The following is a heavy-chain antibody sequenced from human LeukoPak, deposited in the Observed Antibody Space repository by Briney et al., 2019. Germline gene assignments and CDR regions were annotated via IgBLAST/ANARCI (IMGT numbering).Heavy chain of an antibody. CDR3: AKSQGFFDH. CDR1: GFTFSNNG. J-gene: IGHJ4*02. Sequence: GGSLRLSCAASGFTFSNNGMTWVRQAPGEGMEWVTGISDGGDTTYNAGSVKGRFTVSRDNSKNIFYLQMTSVRAEDTAIYYCAKSQGFFDHWGQGSLVTVSS. V-gene: IGHV3-23*01. CDR2: ISDGGDTT.